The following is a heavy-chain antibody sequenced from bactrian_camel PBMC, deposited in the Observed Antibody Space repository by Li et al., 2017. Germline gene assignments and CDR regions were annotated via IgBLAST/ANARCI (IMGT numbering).Heavy chain of an antibody. CDR2: IESDGTT. Sequence: LVESGGGSVQAGGSLRLSCAASGYTYSSYCMGWFRQAPGKEREGVATIESDGTTSYKTSVKGRFGISKDSGNKLLSLQMNDLRPEDSAMYYCAAFWPCVSDPGDLAIWGQGTQVTVS. CDR1: GYTYSSYC. V-gene: IGHV3S26*01. D-gene: IGHD4*01. CDR3: AAFWPCVSDPGDLAI. J-gene: IGHJ4*01.